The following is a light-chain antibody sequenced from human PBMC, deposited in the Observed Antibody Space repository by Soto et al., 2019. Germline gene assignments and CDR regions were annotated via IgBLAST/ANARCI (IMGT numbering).Light chain of an antibody. J-gene: IGLJ1*01. CDR3: TSYESPSTFYV. V-gene: IGLV2-14*01. CDR2: EVS. CDR1: NSDVGGFNY. Sequence: SALTQPASVSGSPGQSITISCTGTNSDVGGFNYVSWYQHHPGKAPKLIIYEVSNRPSGVSSRFSGSKSDNTASLTISGLQAEDEADYYCTSYESPSTFYVFGTGTKVTVL.